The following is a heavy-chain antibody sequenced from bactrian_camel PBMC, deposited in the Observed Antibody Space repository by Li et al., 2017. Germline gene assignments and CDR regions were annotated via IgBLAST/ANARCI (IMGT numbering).Heavy chain of an antibody. CDR1: GSIYSSYC. CDR3: AAGRRIFASCPYNY. CDR2: MDVDGTI. Sequence: HVQLVESGGGSVQAGGSLRLSCVFSGSIYSSYCWGWFRLAPGHERAGVAAMDVDGTIYYAESVKGRFTISKDDAKNTLYLQMNSLKPEDTAMYYCAAGRRIFASCPYNYWDQGTQVTVS. V-gene: IGHV3S57*01. J-gene: IGHJ4*01.